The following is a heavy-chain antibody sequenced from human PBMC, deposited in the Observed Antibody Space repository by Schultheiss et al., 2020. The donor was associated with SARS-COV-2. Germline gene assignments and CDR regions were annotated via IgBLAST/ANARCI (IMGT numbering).Heavy chain of an antibody. V-gene: IGHV3-30-3*01. Sequence: GGSLRLSCAASGFPFNYYGMHWVRQAPGRGLEWVSVISFDGSDTYYSDSVKGRFTISRDNSKNTLFLQMNSLRAEDTAVYYCARVHCTNGICYHDPYSYYRMDVWGQGTTVTVSS. CDR3: ARVHCTNGICYHDPYSYYRMDV. CDR1: GFPFNYYG. CDR2: ISFDGSDT. D-gene: IGHD2-8*01. J-gene: IGHJ6*02.